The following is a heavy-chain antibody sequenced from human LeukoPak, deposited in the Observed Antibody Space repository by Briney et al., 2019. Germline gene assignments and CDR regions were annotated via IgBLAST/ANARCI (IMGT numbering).Heavy chain of an antibody. Sequence: ASAKVSCKASGYTFTSYYMHWVRQAPGQGLEWMGIINPSGGSTSYAQKFQGRVTLTRDTSTSTVYMELSSLRSEDAAVYYCTRSLNVVVPAAMPYWGQGTLVTVSS. D-gene: IGHD2-2*01. CDR3: TRSLNVVVPAAMPY. CDR1: GYTFTSYY. V-gene: IGHV1-46*01. J-gene: IGHJ4*02. CDR2: INPSGGST.